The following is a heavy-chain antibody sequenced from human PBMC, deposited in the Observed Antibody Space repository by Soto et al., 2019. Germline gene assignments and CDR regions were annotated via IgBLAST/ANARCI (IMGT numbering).Heavy chain of an antibody. CDR3: ARQVYYYDSSGYSDPFDI. D-gene: IGHD3-22*01. Sequence: SETLSLTCIVSGGSISSCSYYWGWIRQPQGKGLEWIGSIYYSGSTFYNPSLKSRVTISVDTSKNQFSLKLSSVTAADTAVYYCARQVYYYDSSGYSDPFDIWGQGTMVTVS. V-gene: IGHV4-39*01. CDR1: GGSISSCSYY. J-gene: IGHJ3*02. CDR2: IYYSGST.